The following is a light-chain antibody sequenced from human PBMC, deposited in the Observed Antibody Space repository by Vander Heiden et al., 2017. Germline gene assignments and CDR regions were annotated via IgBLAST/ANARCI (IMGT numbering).Light chain of an antibody. CDR3: QQYGSSRT. CDR1: QSVSSNY. CDR2: GAT. Sequence: IVLTQSPGTLSVSAGERATLSCRASQSVSSNYLAWYQQQPGQATRLLIYGATSRATGLPDRFSGSGSGTDFTLTISRLEPEDFALYYCQQYGSSRTFGQGTKLEIK. J-gene: IGKJ2*01. V-gene: IGKV3-20*01.